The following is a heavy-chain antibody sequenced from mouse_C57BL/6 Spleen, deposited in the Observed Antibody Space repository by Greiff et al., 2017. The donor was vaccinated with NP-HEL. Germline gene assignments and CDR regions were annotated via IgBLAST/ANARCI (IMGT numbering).Heavy chain of an antibody. J-gene: IGHJ3*01. CDR1: GFTFSSYA. CDR2: ISDGGSYT. CDR3: AREGGDYYGSSYVFAY. D-gene: IGHD1-1*01. Sequence: EVKLVESGGGLVKPGGSLKLSCAASGFTFSSYAMSWVRQTPEKRLEWVATISDGGSYTYYPDNVKGRFTISRDNAKNNLYLQMSHLKSEDTAMYYCAREGGDYYGSSYVFAYWGQGTLVTVSA. V-gene: IGHV5-4*03.